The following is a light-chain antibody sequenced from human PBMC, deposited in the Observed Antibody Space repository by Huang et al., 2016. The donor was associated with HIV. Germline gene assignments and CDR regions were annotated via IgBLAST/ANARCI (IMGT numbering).Light chain of an antibody. CDR3: QQRSNWRIT. CDR1: QSVSSY. Sequence: EIVLTQSPATLSLSPGERVTLSCRASQSVSSYLAWYQQKPGQAPRLLIYDASSRATGIPARFSGSGSGTDVTLTISSLEPEDFAVYYCQQRSNWRITFGGGTKVEIK. V-gene: IGKV3-11*01. J-gene: IGKJ4*01. CDR2: DAS.